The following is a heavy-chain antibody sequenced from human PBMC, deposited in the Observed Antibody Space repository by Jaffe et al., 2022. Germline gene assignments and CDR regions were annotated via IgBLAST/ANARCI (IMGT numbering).Heavy chain of an antibody. J-gene: IGHJ3*02. CDR1: GFTFTSSA. CDR3: AAVHDYGDYLDAFDI. Sequence: QMQLVQSGPEVKKPGTSVKVSCKASGFTFTSSAVQWVRQARGQRLEWIGWIVVGSGNTNYAQKFQERVTITRDMSTSTAYMELSSLRSEDTAVYYCAAVHDYGDYLDAFDIWGQGTMVTVSS. D-gene: IGHD4-17*01. CDR2: IVVGSGNT. V-gene: IGHV1-58*01.